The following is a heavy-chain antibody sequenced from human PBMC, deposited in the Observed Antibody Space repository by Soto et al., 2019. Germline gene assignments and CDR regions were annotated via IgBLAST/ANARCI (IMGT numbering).Heavy chain of an antibody. CDR3: TRHPADSGNLFDY. CDR1: GFTFSGST. J-gene: IGHJ4*02. V-gene: IGHV3-73*01. D-gene: IGHD4-4*01. CDR2: IRSKANSYAT. Sequence: EVQLVESGGGLVQPGGSLKLSCAASGFTFSGSTMHWVRQASGKGLEWVGRIRSKANSYATVYAASVKGRFTISRDDSKTTAYLQMNSLKIEDTAVYYCTRHPADSGNLFDYWGQGTLVTVSS.